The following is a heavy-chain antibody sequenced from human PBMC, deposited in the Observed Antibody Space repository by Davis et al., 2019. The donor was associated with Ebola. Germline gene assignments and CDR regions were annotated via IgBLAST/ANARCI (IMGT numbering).Heavy chain of an antibody. V-gene: IGHV3-21*01. D-gene: IGHD6-13*01. Sequence: PGGSLRLSCAASGFTFSSYSMNWVRQAPGKGLEWVSSISSSSSYIYYADSVKGRFTISRDNAKNSLYLQMNSLRAEDTAVYYCARDPHRIAAAETGWYFDLWGRGTLVTVSS. J-gene: IGHJ2*01. CDR3: ARDPHRIAAAETGWYFDL. CDR2: ISSSSSYI. CDR1: GFTFSSYS.